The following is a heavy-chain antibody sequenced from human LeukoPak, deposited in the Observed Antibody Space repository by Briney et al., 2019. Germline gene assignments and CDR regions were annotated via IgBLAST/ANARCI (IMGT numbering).Heavy chain of an antibody. J-gene: IGHJ4*02. CDR3: VKDNPVLHY. CDR2: IRPDGTKK. V-gene: IGHV3-30*02. CDR1: GLTFNTCG. Sequence: PRGSLRLSCTTSGLTFNTCGMHWVRQAPGRGLEWLTLIRPDGTKKFYSDSVKGRFTVSRDNSKNMMYLEMNSLRSEDTAVYYCVKDNPVLHYWGQGILVTVSS.